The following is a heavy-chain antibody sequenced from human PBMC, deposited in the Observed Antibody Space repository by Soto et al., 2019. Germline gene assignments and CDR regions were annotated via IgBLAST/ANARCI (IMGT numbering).Heavy chain of an antibody. D-gene: IGHD3-22*01. CDR3: AGSGYYHNSGMDV. V-gene: IGHV4-59*12. CDR1: GGSISSYY. CDR2: FYYSGTT. Sequence: PSETLSLTCTVSGGSISSYYWSWIRQPPGKGLEWIGYFYYSGTTNYNPSLKSRVTISVDRSKNQFSLKLSSVTAADTAVYYCAGSGYYHNSGMDVWGQGTTVTVSS. J-gene: IGHJ6*02.